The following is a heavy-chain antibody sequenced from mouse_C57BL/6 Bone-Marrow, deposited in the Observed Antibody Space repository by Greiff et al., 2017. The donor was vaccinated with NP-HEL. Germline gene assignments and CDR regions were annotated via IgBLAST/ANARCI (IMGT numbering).Heavy chain of an antibody. CDR2: INPNNGGT. CDR3: ARCPRGGYYAMDY. V-gene: IGHV1-18*01. CDR1: GYTFTDYN. J-gene: IGHJ4*01. Sequence: VQLQQSGPELVKPGASVKIPCKASGYTFTDYNMDWVKQSHGKSLEWIGDINPNNGGTIYNQKFKGKATLTVDKSSSTAYMELRSLTSEDTAVYYCARCPRGGYYAMDYWGQGTSVTVSS.